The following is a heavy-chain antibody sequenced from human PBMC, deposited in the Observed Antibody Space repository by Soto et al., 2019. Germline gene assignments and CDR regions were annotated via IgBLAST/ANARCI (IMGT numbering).Heavy chain of an antibody. V-gene: IGHV6-1*01. CDR3: ARGPGGRKDDYYYGMDV. CDR2: TYYRSKWYN. D-gene: IGHD3-10*01. Sequence: PSQTLSLTCAISGDSVSSNSAAWNWIRQSPSRGLEWLGRTYYRSKWYNDYAVSVKSRITINPDTSKNQFSLQLNSVTPEDTAVYYWARGPGGRKDDYYYGMDVWGQRTTVTVSS. CDR1: GDSVSSNSAA. J-gene: IGHJ6*02.